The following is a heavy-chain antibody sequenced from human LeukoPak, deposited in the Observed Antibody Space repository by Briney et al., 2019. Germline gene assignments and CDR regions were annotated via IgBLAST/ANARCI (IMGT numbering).Heavy chain of an antibody. J-gene: IGHJ4*02. Sequence: ASVKVSCKASGYTFTGYYMHWVRQAPGQGLEWMGWINPNSGGTNYAQKFQGRVTMTRDTSISTAYMELSRLRSDDTAVYYCASSPSWIQLWSISYWGQGTLVTVSS. CDR3: ASSPSWIQLWSISY. CDR2: INPNSGGT. V-gene: IGHV1-2*02. CDR1: GYTFTGYY. D-gene: IGHD5-18*01.